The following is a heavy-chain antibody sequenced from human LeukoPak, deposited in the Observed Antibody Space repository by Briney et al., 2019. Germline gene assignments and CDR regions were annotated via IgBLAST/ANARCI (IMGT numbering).Heavy chain of an antibody. CDR2: FIPFLGTP. D-gene: IGHD6-6*01. J-gene: IGHJ4*02. CDR1: GGTFSNYA. CDR3: AKVSDGLVLDY. V-gene: IGHV1-69*05. Sequence: ASVKVSCKASGGTFSNYAFTWVRQAPGQGLEWMGVFIPFLGTPTYAQKFQGRVTITTDESTNTAHVELSSLRSEDTAIYYCAKVSDGLVLDYWGQGTLVIVSS.